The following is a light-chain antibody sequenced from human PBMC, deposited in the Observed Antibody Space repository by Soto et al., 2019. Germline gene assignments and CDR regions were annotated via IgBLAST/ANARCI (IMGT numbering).Light chain of an antibody. CDR2: AAS. CDR3: QQYNNWPPLT. J-gene: IGKJ4*01. Sequence: EIVMSQSPATLSVSPGERVTLSCRASQSVSNNLAWYQQKPGQVPRLLIYAASTRATGIPARFSGSGSATEFTLTISSLQSEDFGVYYCQQYNNWPPLTFGGGTKVEIK. CDR1: QSVSNN. V-gene: IGKV3-15*01.